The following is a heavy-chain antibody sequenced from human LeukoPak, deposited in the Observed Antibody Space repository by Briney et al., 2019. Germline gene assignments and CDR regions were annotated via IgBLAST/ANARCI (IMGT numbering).Heavy chain of an antibody. CDR2: ITGGSDYI. D-gene: IGHD4-23*01. CDR3: ARDYGGSSPFDY. J-gene: IGHJ4*02. CDR1: GFTFSSYS. V-gene: IGHV3-21*01. Sequence: GGSLRLSCAASGFTFSSYSMNWVRQAPGKGLEWVSSITGGSDYIIYADSVKGRFTISRDNAKSSLFLQMNSLRAEDTAVYYCARDYGGSSPFDYWGQGTLVTVSS.